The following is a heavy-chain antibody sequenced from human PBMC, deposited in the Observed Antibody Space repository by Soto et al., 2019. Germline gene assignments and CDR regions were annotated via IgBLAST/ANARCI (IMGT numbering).Heavy chain of an antibody. J-gene: IGHJ6*02. CDR2: IYYSGST. V-gene: IGHV4-39*01. Sequence: PSETLSLTCTVSSASTSSSSYTWGWIRQPPGKGLEWIGSIYYSGSTYYNPSLNSRVTVSVDTSKNQFSLKVTSVTAAETAVYYCARLHGYCISSSCHGHYAMDVWGQGTTVTSP. CDR3: ARLHGYCISSSCHGHYAMDV. CDR1: SASTSSSSYT. D-gene: IGHD2-2*01.